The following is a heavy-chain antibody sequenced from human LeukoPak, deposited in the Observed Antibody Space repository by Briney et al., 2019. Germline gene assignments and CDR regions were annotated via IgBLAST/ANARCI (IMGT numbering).Heavy chain of an antibody. CDR2: INPNSGGT. Sequence: ASVKVSCKASGYIFTGYYMHWVRQAPGQGLEWMGWINPNSGGTNYAQKFQGRVTMTRDTSISTAYMELSRLRSDDTAVYYCARSYYDILTGYYTPPGSWGQGTLVTVSS. V-gene: IGHV1-2*02. CDR1: GYIFTGYY. CDR3: ARSYYDILTGYYTPPGS. J-gene: IGHJ4*02. D-gene: IGHD3-9*01.